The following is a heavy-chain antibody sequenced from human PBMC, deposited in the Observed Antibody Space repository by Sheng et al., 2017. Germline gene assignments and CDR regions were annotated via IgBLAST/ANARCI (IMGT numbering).Heavy chain of an antibody. Sequence: QVQLQESGPGLVKPSQTLSLICAVSGGSITSGGYYWSWIRQPAGEGLEWIGRVYTSGSTTYNPSLKSRVTISIDTSQNQFSLELSSVTAADTAVYYCARGVHDYSYYFDYWGHGNPGHRLR. CDR2: VYTSGST. CDR1: GGSITSGGYY. J-gene: IGHJ4*02. D-gene: IGHD4-4*01. V-gene: IGHV4-61*02. CDR3: ARGVHDYSYYFDY.